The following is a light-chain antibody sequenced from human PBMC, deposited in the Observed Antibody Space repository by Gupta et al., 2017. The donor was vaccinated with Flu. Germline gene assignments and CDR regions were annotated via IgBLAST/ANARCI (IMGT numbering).Light chain of an antibody. Sequence: DIVMTQSPLSLPVTPGEPASISCRSSQSLLHNNGNNYLDWYLQKPGQSPQLLIYLGSNRASGVPDRFSGSGSGTDFTLKISRVEAEDAGVYYCMQALQTPRTFGQGTKVEIK. CDR2: LGS. CDR1: QSLLHNNGNNY. CDR3: MQALQTPRT. J-gene: IGKJ1*01. V-gene: IGKV2-28*01.